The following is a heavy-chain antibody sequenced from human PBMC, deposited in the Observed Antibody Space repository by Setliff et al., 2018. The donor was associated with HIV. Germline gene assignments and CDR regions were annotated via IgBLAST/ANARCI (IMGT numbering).Heavy chain of an antibody. CDR3: ATGRVGIAVAGRYYFDY. D-gene: IGHD6-19*01. V-gene: IGHV1-69-2*01. Sequence: ASVKVSCKVSGYTFTDYYMHWVQQAPGKGLEWMGLVDPEDGETIYAEKFQGRVTITADTSTDTAYMELSSLRSEDTAVYYCATGRVGIAVAGRYYFDYWGQGTLVTVSS. J-gene: IGHJ4*02. CDR1: GYTFTDYY. CDR2: VDPEDGET.